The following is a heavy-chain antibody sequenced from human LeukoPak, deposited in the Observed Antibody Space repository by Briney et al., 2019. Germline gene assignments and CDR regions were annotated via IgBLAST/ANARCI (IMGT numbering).Heavy chain of an antibody. CDR1: GGSISSYY. Sequence: PSETLSLTCTVSGGSISSYYWSWIRQPPGKGLEWIGYIYYSGSTNYNPSLKSRVTISVDTSKNQFSLKLSSVTAADTAVYYCARVRSSQYYYYGMDVWGQGTTVTVSS. CDR2: IYYSGST. V-gene: IGHV4-59*08. J-gene: IGHJ6*02. CDR3: ARVRSSQYYYYGMDV.